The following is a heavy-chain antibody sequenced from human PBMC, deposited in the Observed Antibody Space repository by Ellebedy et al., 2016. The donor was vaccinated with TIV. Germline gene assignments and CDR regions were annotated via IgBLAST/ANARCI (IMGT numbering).Heavy chain of an antibody. D-gene: IGHD5-12*01. CDR3: ASPLDSGYDFRIAN. V-gene: IGHV3-11*01. CDR1: GLNFSENY. J-gene: IGHJ4*02. CDR2: ISGGGTNK. Sequence: GGSLRLSCTASGLNFSENYMNWIRQAPGRGLEWVSYISGGGTNKWYADSVKGRFTISRDNAKNSLFLQMDSLRAEDTAVYYCASPLDSGYDFRIANWGQGTLVTVSS.